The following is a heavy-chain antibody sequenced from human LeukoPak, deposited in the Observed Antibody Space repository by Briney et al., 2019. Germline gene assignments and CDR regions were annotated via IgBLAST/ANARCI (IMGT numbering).Heavy chain of an antibody. CDR2: IYSGGST. J-gene: IGHJ4*02. Sequence: PGGSLRLSCAASGFTVSSNYMSWVRQAPGKGLEWVSVIYSGGSTYYADSVKGRFTISRDNSKNTLYLQMNSLRAEDTAVYCCARGRYYYDSSGYYPPYYFDYWGQGTLVTVSS. CDR3: ARGRYYYDSSGYYPPYYFDY. V-gene: IGHV3-66*01. CDR1: GFTVSSNY. D-gene: IGHD3-22*01.